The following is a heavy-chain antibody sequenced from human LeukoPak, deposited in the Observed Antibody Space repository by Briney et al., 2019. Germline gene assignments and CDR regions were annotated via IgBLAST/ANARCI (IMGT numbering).Heavy chain of an antibody. Sequence: GGSLRLSCAASGFTLSSYWIHWVRQAPGKGLVWVSRINSDGSSIRYADSVKGRFTISRDNAKNSLYLQMNSLRAEDTAVYYCARRRYNWNAIDYWGQGTLVTVSS. CDR2: INSDGSSI. J-gene: IGHJ4*02. D-gene: IGHD1-20*01. V-gene: IGHV3-74*01. CDR3: ARRRYNWNAIDY. CDR1: GFTLSSYW.